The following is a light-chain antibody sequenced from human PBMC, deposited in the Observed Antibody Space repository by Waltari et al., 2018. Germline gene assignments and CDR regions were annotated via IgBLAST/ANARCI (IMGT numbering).Light chain of an antibody. CDR2: AAS. V-gene: IGKV1-39*01. J-gene: IGKJ2*01. CDR3: QQSKEVPFT. CDR1: QTLTTY. Sequence: DIQLTQSPSYLSASVGDRVTITCRASQTLTTYLTGYQQRPGTAPKFLIYAASNLETGVPSRFSGGGSGTDFTLTISGLQPDDFATYYCQQSKEVPFTFGQGTKLEIK.